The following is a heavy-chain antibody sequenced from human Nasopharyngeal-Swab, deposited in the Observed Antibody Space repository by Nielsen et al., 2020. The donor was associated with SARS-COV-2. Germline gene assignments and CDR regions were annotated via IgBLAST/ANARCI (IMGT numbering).Heavy chain of an antibody. Sequence: SETLSLTCTVSGGSISSGGYYWSWIRQHPGKGLEWIGYIYYSGSTYYNPSLKSRVTISVDTSKNQFSLKLSSVTAADTAVYYCARDLRSSSWDAFPLWGQGTMVTVSS. CDR3: ARDLRSSSWDAFPL. CDR2: IYYSGST. CDR1: GGSISSGGYY. J-gene: IGHJ3*01. V-gene: IGHV4-31*03. D-gene: IGHD6-13*01.